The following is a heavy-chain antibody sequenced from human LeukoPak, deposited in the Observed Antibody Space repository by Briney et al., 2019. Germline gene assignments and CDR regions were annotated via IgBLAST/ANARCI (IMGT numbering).Heavy chain of an antibody. D-gene: IGHD6-6*01. CDR1: GFTFSTYE. CDR3: ARDPYSSSVFDC. Sequence: GGSLRLSCVASGFTFSTYEMTWVRQAPGKGLEWVSHISSSGSTIYYADSVKGRFTISRDNARKSLYLQMSSVRDEDTALYYCARDPYSSSVFDCWGQGTLVTVSS. CDR2: ISSSGSTI. J-gene: IGHJ5*01. V-gene: IGHV3-48*03.